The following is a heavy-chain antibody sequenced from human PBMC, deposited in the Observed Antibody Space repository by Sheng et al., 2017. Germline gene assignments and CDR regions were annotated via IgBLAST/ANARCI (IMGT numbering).Heavy chain of an antibody. Sequence: QLQLQESGPGLVKPSETLSLTCTVSGGSISSSSYYWAGSASPHGKGLEWIGSIYYSGXTYYNPSLKSRVTISVDTSKNQFSLKLSSVTAADTAVYYCARERGVTYDSSGYEIPSDYWGQGTLVTV. D-gene: IGHD3-22*01. V-gene: IGHV4-39*07. CDR3: ARERGVTYDSSGYEIPSDY. CDR2: IYYSGXT. CDR1: GGSISSSSYY. J-gene: IGHJ4*02.